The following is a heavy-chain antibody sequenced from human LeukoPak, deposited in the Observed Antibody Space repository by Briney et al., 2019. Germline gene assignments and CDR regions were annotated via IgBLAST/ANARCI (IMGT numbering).Heavy chain of an antibody. Sequence: SQTLSLTCAISGDSFSSNSVGWNWVRQSPSRGLEWLGRTYYRSQWYNDYAASVKSRITINADTSKNQVSLQLNSVSPEDTAVYYCARVQQLGQGFHYWGQGTLVTVSS. CDR3: ARVQQLGQGFHY. CDR1: GDSFSSNSVG. D-gene: IGHD6-13*01. J-gene: IGHJ4*02. V-gene: IGHV6-1*01. CDR2: TYYRSQWYN.